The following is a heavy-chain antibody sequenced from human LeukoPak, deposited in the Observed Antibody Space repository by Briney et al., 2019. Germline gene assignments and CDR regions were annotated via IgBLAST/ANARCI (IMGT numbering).Heavy chain of an antibody. D-gene: IGHD2-2*01. V-gene: IGHV4-59*01. CDR2: IYYSGST. J-gene: IGHJ5*02. CDR1: GGSISDYY. Sequence: SETLSLTCTVSGGSISDYYWTWIRQPPGKGLEWIGYIYYSGSTNYNPSLKSRVTISVDTSKNQFSLKLSSVTAADTAVYYCATNRYCSSTSCQVGNWFDPWGQGTLVTVSS. CDR3: ATNRYCSSTSCQVGNWFDP.